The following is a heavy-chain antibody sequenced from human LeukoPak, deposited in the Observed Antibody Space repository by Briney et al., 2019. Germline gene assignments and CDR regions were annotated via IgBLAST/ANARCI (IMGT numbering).Heavy chain of an antibody. CDR1: GGSFSGFY. CDR2: INHRGVT. CDR3: ARGPGRYNNGWFVY. V-gene: IGHV4-34*01. J-gene: IGHJ4*02. Sequence: SETLSLTCSVHGGSFSGFYWTWLRQTPGKGLEWIGEINHRGVTIYNPSLKSRVTISEDTSENQFSLQLSSVTAADTAVYYCARGPGRYNNGWFVYWGQGTLVTLSA. D-gene: IGHD6-19*01.